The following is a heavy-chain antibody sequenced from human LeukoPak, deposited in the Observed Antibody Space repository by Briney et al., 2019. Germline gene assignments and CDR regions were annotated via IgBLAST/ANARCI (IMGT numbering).Heavy chain of an antibody. J-gene: IGHJ4*02. D-gene: IGHD1/OR15-1a*01. CDR3: ARSRAATTRFDY. V-gene: IGHV3-30*09. CDR2: VSFDGNTT. CDR1: GFTFRNHA. Sequence: GGSLRLSCAASGFTFRNHAMYWVRQAPGRGLEWAAVVSFDGNTTFYSDSVKGRFAISRDNSKNTLYLEMNSLRPEDTAVYYCARSRAATTRFDYWGQGTLVTVSS.